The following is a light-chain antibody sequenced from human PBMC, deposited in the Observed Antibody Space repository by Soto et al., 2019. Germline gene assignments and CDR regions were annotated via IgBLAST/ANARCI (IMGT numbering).Light chain of an antibody. CDR3: QQYGSAPWT. CDR1: QSISNY. CDR2: GAS. V-gene: IGKV1-27*01. J-gene: IGKJ1*01. Sequence: DIQMTQSPSSLSASVGDVVTITCRASQSISNYLAWYQQKPGQAPRLLIYGASTRATGVPARFSGSGSGTDFTLTISSLEPEDVAVYYCQQYGSAPWTFGQGTKVDIK.